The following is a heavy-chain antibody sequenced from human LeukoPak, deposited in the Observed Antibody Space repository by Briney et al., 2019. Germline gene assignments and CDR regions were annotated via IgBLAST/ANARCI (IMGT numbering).Heavy chain of an antibody. CDR2: INPNSGGT. V-gene: IGHV1-2*02. Sequence: ASVKVSCKASGYTFTGYYMLWVRQPPGQGLEWMGWINPNSGGTNYAQKFQGRVTMTRDTSISTAYMELSRLRSDDTAVYYCARTAGEGSGSYYLPYYYYMDVWGKGTTVTVSS. J-gene: IGHJ6*03. D-gene: IGHD3-10*01. CDR3: ARTAGEGSGSYYLPYYYYMDV. CDR1: GYTFTGYY.